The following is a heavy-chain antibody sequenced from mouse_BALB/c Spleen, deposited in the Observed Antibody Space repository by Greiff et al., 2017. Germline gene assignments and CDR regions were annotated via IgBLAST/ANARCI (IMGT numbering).Heavy chain of an antibody. Sequence: VQLKESGGGLVQPGGSLRLSCVTSGFTFTDYYMNWVRQPPGKALEWLGFIRKKANDYTTEYSASVKGRFTISRDNSQSILYLQMNTLRVEDSATYYCARVYDYLYYFDYWGQGTTLTVSS. D-gene: IGHD2-4*01. CDR3: ARVYDYLYYFDY. CDR1: GFTFTDYY. V-gene: IGHV7-3*02. J-gene: IGHJ2*01. CDR2: IRKKANDYTT.